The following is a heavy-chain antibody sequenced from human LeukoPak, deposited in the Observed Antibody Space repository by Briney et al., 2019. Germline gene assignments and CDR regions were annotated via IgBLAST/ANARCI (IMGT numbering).Heavy chain of an antibody. CDR2: NSGSGRGT. CDR1: GFTLSSHA. CDR3: AKQFLTAVNTWPNIGFGS. Sequence: GGSLSLFCAASGFTLSSHAMSGVRPATGRGLEWVSNNSGSGRGTFYAHSVKGSFTISRDNSKSTVFLQMNSLRPEDSTLYSCAKQFLTAVNTWPNIGFGSWGQGTPVIVSA. V-gene: IGHV3-23*01. J-gene: IGHJ4*02. D-gene: IGHD4-17*01.